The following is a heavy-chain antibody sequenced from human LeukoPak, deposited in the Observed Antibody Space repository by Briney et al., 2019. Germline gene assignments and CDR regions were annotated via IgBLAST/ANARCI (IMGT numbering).Heavy chain of an antibody. CDR1: GFIFSRYG. CDR2: IWYDGSNQ. D-gene: IGHD5-24*01. CDR3: VRDQLSRSGDWYFDL. V-gene: IGHV3-33*01. Sequence: GGSLRLSCAASGFIFSRYGMHWVRQAPGKGLEWVAVIWYDGSNQYYAESVKGRFTISRDNSKNTLYLQMNSLRAEDTGVYFCVRDQLSRSGDWYFDLWGRGTLVAVSS. J-gene: IGHJ2*01.